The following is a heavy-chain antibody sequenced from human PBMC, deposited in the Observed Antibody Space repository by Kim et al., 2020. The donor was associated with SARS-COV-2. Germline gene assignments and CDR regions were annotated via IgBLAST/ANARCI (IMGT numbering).Heavy chain of an antibody. CDR1: GFTFSSYG. V-gene: IGHV3-30*18. CDR2: ISYDGSNK. Sequence: GGSLRLSCAASGFTFSSYGMHWVRQAPGKGLEWVAVISYDGSNKYYADSVKGRFTISRDNSKNTLYLQMNSLRAEDTAVYYCAKGAPYGGYEPLWGQGTLVTVSS. J-gene: IGHJ4*02. D-gene: IGHD5-12*01. CDR3: AKGAPYGGYEPL.